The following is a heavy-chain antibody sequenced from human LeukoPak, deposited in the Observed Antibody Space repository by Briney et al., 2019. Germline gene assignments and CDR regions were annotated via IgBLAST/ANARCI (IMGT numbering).Heavy chain of an antibody. J-gene: IGHJ4*02. CDR3: ARVDSGSGCDS. V-gene: IGHV3-64*01. CDR1: GFTFSSYS. Sequence: PGGSLRLSCAASGFTFSSYSMHWVRQAPGKGLEFVSAISRSGVDTYYSNSVKGRFTISRDISKSRLYLQMDSPRAEDMGVYYCARVDSGSGCDSWGQGTLVTVSS. CDR2: ISRSGVDT. D-gene: IGHD6-19*01.